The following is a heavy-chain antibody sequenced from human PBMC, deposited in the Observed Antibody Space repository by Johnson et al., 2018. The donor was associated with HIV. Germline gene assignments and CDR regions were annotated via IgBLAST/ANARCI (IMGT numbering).Heavy chain of an antibody. CDR2: ISSSGRTI. V-gene: IGHV3-11*04. CDR3: AREEGTDILTRGSAFDI. CDR1: GFIFSDYY. Sequence: QVQLVESGGDLVKPGGSLRLSCAASGFIFSDYYMTWIRQAPGKGLESISYISSSGRTIYYADSVKGRFTLSRDNAKQSLYLQMNSLRAEDTAVYYCAREEGTDILTRGSAFDIWGKGTVVTVSS. D-gene: IGHD3-9*01. J-gene: IGHJ3*02.